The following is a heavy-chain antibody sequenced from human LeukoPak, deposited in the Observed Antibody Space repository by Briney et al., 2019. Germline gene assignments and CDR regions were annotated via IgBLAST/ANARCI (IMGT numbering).Heavy chain of an antibody. J-gene: IGHJ5*02. CDR2: IYYSGST. Sequence: SETLSLTCTVSGGSISSSSYYWGWIRQPPGKGLEWIGSIYYSGSTYYNPSLKSRVTISVDTSKNQFSLKLSSVTAADTAVYXXXXXXXXYYDILTGRFDPWGQGTLVTVSS. CDR3: XXXXXXYYDILTGRFDP. D-gene: IGHD3-9*01. V-gene: IGHV4-39*01. CDR1: GGSISSSSYY.